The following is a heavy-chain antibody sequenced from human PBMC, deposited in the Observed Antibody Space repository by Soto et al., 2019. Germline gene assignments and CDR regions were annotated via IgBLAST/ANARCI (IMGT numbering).Heavy chain of an antibody. J-gene: IGHJ6*02. V-gene: IGHV3-48*02. D-gene: IGHD3-22*01. CDR1: GFTFSSYS. Sequence: EVQLVESGGGLVQPGGSLRLSCAASGFTFSSYSMNWVRQAPGKGLEWVSYISSSSSTIYYADSVKGRFTISRDNAKNSLYLQMNSRRDEDTAVYYCARQKDSSGYYYYYYGMDVWGQGTTVTVSS. CDR2: ISSSSSTI. CDR3: ARQKDSSGYYYYYYGMDV.